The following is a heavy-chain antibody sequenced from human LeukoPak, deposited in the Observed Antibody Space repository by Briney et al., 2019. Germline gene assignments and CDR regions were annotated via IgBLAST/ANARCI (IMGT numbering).Heavy chain of an antibody. J-gene: IGHJ4*02. V-gene: IGHV3-30*18. CDR2: ISYDGSNK. Sequence: PGGSLRLSCAASGFTFSSYGMHWVRQAPGKGLEWVAVISYDGSNKYYADSVKGRFTISRDNSKNTLYLQMNSLGAEDTAVYYCAKDRGQWLVDYFDYWGQGTLVTVSS. D-gene: IGHD6-19*01. CDR3: AKDRGQWLVDYFDY. CDR1: GFTFSSYG.